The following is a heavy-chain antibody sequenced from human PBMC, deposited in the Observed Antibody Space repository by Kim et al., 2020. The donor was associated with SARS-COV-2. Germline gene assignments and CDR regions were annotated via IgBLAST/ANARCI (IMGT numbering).Heavy chain of an antibody. CDR1: GYTFTSYG. CDR3: ARGARITMVQGVHYYYYGMDV. Sequence: ASVKVSCKASGYTFTSYGISWVRQAPGQGLEWMGWISAYNGNTNYAQKLQGRVTMTTDTSTSTAYMELRSLRSDDTAVYYCARGARITMVQGVHYYYYGMDVWGQGTTVTVSS. D-gene: IGHD3-10*01. CDR2: ISAYNGNT. J-gene: IGHJ6*02. V-gene: IGHV1-18*01.